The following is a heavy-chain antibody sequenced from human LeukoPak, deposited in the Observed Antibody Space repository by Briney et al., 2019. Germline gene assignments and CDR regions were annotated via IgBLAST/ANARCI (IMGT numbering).Heavy chain of an antibody. J-gene: IGHJ5*02. Sequence: PSETLSLTCTVSGGPISSNYWSWIRQPPGKGLEWIGDIYYRGSTNYNPSLKSRVTISVDTSKNQFSLKLSSVTAADTAVYYCARDPPRWYSSSWYFDWFDPWGQGTLVTVSS. CDR2: IYYRGST. D-gene: IGHD6-13*01. V-gene: IGHV4-59*12. CDR3: ARDPPRWYSSSWYFDWFDP. CDR1: GGPISSNY.